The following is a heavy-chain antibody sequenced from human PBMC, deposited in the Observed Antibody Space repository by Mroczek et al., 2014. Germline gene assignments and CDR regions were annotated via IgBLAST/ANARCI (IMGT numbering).Heavy chain of an antibody. V-gene: IGHV4-34*01. CDR3: ARGWRGYSYGRRGLYFQH. Sequence: QVQLQQWGGRTVEAFGDPVPHLRCLWWVRSVVTTGAGSASPHGKGLEWIGEINHSGSTNYNPSLKSRVTISVDTSKNQFSLKLSSVTAADTAVYYCARGWRGYSYGRRGLYFQHWGQGTLVTVSS. D-gene: IGHD5-18*01. J-gene: IGHJ1*01. CDR1: WVRSVVTT. CDR2: INHSGST.